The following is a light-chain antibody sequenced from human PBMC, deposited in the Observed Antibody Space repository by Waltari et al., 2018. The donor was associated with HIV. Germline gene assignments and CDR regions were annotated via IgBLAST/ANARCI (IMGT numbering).Light chain of an antibody. J-gene: IGKJ1*01. Sequence: EIVMTQSPATLSLSPGERATLSCRASQSVTSNLAWYQQKPGQAPRLLIYGASTRATGIPARFSGSESGTEFTLTIRSLQSEDFAVYYCQQYNNWPPTFGQGTKVEIK. V-gene: IGKV3-15*01. CDR2: GAS. CDR1: QSVTSN. CDR3: QQYNNWPPT.